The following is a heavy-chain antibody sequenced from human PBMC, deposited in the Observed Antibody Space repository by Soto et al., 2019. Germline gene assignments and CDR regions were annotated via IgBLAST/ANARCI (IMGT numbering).Heavy chain of an antibody. Sequence: GGSLGLSCAAYGFTFSSYSMNWVRQAPGKGLEWVSYISSSSSTIYYADSVKGRFTISRDNAKNSLYLQMNSLRDEDTAVYYCVRFLYDFWSCYYGRRPLSVWGQGTTVTVCS. CDR3: VRFLYDFWSCYYGRRPLSV. CDR1: GFTFSSYS. CDR2: ISSSSSTI. V-gene: IGHV3-48*02. D-gene: IGHD3-3*01. J-gene: IGHJ6*02.